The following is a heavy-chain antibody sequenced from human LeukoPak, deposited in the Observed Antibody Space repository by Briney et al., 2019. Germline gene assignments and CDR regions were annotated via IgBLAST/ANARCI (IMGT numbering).Heavy chain of an antibody. CDR3: ARGLIAAAAHLGY. J-gene: IGHJ4*02. CDR2: INPNSGGT. D-gene: IGHD6-13*01. Sequence: ASVKVSCKASGYTFTSYGISWVRQAPGQGLEWMGWINPNSGGTNYAQKFQGRVTMTRDTSISTAYMELSRLRSDDTAVYYCARGLIAAAAHLGYWGQGTLVTVSS. V-gene: IGHV1-2*02. CDR1: GYTFTSYG.